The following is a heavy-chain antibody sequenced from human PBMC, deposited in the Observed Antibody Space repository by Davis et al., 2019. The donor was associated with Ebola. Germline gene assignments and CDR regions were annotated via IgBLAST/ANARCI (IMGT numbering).Heavy chain of an antibody. V-gene: IGHV5-51*01. CDR1: GYLFTSFW. D-gene: IGHD6-19*01. J-gene: IGHJ4*02. Sequence: GESLKISCKTSGYLFTSFWIGWVRQMPGKGLEWMGIISPRDSVIRYSPSFQGQVTISVDMSTATAYLQWGGLKASDTAMYYCALTNIPVADPAHFDSWGQGALVTVSS. CDR3: ALTNIPVADPAHFDS. CDR2: ISPRDSVI.